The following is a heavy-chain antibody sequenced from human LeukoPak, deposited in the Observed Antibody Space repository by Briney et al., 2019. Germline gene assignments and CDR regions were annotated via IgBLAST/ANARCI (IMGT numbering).Heavy chain of an antibody. CDR2: ISSSSSYI. CDR3: ARGRDGYNPILDY. V-gene: IGHV3-21*01. J-gene: IGHJ4*02. D-gene: IGHD5-24*01. CDR1: GFTFSGYN. Sequence: GGSLRLSCAASGFTFSGYNMIWVRQAPGKGLEWVSSISSSSSYIYYADSVKGRFTISRDYAKNSLYLQMNSLRAEDTAVYYCARGRDGYNPILDYWGQGTLVTVSS.